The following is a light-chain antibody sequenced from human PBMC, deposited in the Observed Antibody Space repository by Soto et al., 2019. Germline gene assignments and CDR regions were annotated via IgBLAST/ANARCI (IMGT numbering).Light chain of an antibody. CDR3: KQYSIWRT. J-gene: IGKJ1*01. CDR1: QSISSN. CDR2: GPS. V-gene: IGKV3-15*01. Sequence: EIVLTHSPATLSVSPWERATISCSASQSISSNLAWYQQKPGQAPRLLIYGPSTRATGVPARFSGSGSGTEFTLTISGLQSEDFAVYYCKQYSIWRTFGQGTKVDIK.